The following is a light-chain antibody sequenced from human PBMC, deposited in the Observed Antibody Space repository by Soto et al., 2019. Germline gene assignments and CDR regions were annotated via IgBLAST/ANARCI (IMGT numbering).Light chain of an antibody. CDR1: QGISSW. V-gene: IGKV1-5*01. CDR3: QQYNIYPYT. Sequence: DIQMTQSPSTVSASVGDRVTITCRASQGISSWLAWYQQKPEKAPKLLIYDASSLESGVPSRFSGSGSGTEFTLTISSLQPDDFATYYCQQYNIYPYTFGQGTKLEIK. CDR2: DAS. J-gene: IGKJ2*01.